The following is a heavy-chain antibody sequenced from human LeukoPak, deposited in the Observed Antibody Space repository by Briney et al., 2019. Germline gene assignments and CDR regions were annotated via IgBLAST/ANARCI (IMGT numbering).Heavy chain of an antibody. V-gene: IGHV3-74*01. CDR3: VRDGQGSTPLDY. Sequence: GGSLRLSCAASGFTFSSHWMHWVRQAPGKGLVWVSGISSDGSRPRYADSVNGRFTITRDNAKNTLYLQMNSLRAEDTAVYFCVRDGQGSTPLDYWGQGTLVTVSS. CDR2: ISSDGSRP. J-gene: IGHJ4*02. D-gene: IGHD1-26*01. CDR1: GFTFSSHW.